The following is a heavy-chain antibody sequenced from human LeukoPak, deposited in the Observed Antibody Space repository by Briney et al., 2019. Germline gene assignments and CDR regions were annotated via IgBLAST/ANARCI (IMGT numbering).Heavy chain of an antibody. CDR3: ARDTRRYCSSTSCPNAFDI. J-gene: IGHJ3*02. CDR1: GFTFSSYG. Sequence: GGSLRLSCAASGFTFSSYGMHWVRQAPGKGLEWVAVIWYDGSNKYYADSVKGRFTTSRDNSKNTLYLQMNSLRAEDTAVYYCARDTRRYCSSTSCPNAFDIWGQGTMVTVSS. D-gene: IGHD2-2*01. CDR2: IWYDGSNK. V-gene: IGHV3-33*01.